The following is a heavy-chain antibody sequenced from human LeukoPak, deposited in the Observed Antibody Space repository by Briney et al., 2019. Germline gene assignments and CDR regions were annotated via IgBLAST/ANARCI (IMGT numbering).Heavy chain of an antibody. CDR2: INPNSGGT. D-gene: IGHD5-24*01. CDR1: GYTFTGYY. V-gene: IGHV1-2*02. J-gene: IGHJ4*02. Sequence: GASVKVSCKASGYTFTGYYMHWVRQAPGQGLEWMGWINPNSGGTNYAQKFQGRVTMTRDTSITTAYMELSRLRSVDTAVYYCARDSGDGYNLFDYWGQGTLVTVSS. CDR3: ARDSGDGYNLFDY.